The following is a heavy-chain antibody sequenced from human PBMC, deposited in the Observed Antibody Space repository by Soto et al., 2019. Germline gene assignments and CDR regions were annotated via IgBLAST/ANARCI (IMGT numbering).Heavy chain of an antibody. J-gene: IGHJ4*02. Sequence: RASVKVSCKASGYTFTSYYMHWVRQAPGQGLEWMGWINLNDGGTNSPRKFQGRLTMTRDKSITTVYMELSRLRSDDTAVYFCVRDAPSHQSIFDLWGPGTLVTVSS. D-gene: IGHD2-2*01. CDR1: GYTFTSYY. V-gene: IGHV1-2*02. CDR3: VRDAPSHQSIFDL. CDR2: INLNDGGT.